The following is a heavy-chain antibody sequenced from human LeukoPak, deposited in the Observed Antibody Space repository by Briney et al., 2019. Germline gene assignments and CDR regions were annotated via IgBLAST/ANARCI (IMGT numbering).Heavy chain of an antibody. D-gene: IGHD3-22*01. CDR2: ISTSGST. V-gene: IGHV4-4*07. CDR1: GGSISNYY. CDR3: ARAPYSSYGDY. J-gene: IGHJ4*02. Sequence: SETLSLTCTVSGGSISNYYWSWIRQPAGRGLEWIGRISTSGSTNYNPSLRSRVTMSVDTSTNQFSLKLSSVTAADTAVYYCARAPYSSYGDYWGQGTLVTVAS.